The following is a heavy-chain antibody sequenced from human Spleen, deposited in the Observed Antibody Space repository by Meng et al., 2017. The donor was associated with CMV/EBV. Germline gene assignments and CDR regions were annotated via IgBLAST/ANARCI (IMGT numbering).Heavy chain of an antibody. CDR1: EFTFSDYY. CDR2: ISSSGSNI. D-gene: IGHD6-13*01. CDR3: ARTATAAGTYYFDY. J-gene: IGHJ4*02. V-gene: IGHV3-11*01. Sequence: GESLKISCAASEFTFSDYYMTWIRQAPGKGLEWVSHISSSGSNIYYADSVKGRFTISRDNSKNTLYLQMNSLRAEDTAVYYCARTATAAGTYYFDYWGQGTLVTVSS.